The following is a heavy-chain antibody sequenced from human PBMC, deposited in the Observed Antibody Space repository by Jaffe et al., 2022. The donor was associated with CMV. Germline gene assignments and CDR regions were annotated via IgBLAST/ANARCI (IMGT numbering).Heavy chain of an antibody. Sequence: QVQLQQWGAGLLKPSETLSLTCAVYGGSFSGYYWSWIRQPPGKGLEWIGEINHSGSTNYNPSLKSRVTISVDTSKNQFSLKLSSVTAADTAVYYCARGGGVVVPAASPYYYMDVWGKGTTVTVSS. CDR1: GGSFSGYY. CDR3: ARGGGVVVPAASPYYYMDV. V-gene: IGHV4-34*01. CDR2: INHSGST. J-gene: IGHJ6*03. D-gene: IGHD2-2*01.